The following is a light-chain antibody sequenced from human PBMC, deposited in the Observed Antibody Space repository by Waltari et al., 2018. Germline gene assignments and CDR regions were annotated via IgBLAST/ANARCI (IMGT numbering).Light chain of an antibody. CDR1: QGIRDD. J-gene: IGKJ1*01. V-gene: IGKV1-6*01. CDR3: LQDHSYPRT. CDR2: CTS. Sequence: AIQTQSPSSLSASVGDRVTITCRASQGIRDDLGWYQQKPGNAPKLLIYCTSILQSGVPSRFSGSGSDTDFTLTISSLQPEDFATYYCLQDHSYPRTFGQGTRVEIK.